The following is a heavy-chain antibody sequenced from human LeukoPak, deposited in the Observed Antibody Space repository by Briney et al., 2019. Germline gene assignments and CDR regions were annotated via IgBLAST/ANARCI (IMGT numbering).Heavy chain of an antibody. J-gene: IGHJ5*02. CDR2: IYYSGST. CDR1: GGSISSSSYY. Sequence: PSETLSLTCTVSGGSISSSSYYWGWIRQPPGKGLEWIGSIYYSGSTYYNPSLKSRVTISVDTSKNQFSLKLSSVTAADTAVYYCARQPRAVSNSYFDPWGQGTLVTVSS. V-gene: IGHV4-39*01. CDR3: ARQPRAVSNSYFDP. D-gene: IGHD2-2*01.